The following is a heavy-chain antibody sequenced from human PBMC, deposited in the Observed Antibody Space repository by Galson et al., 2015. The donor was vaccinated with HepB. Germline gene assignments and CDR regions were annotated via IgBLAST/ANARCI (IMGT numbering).Heavy chain of an antibody. Sequence: SLRLSCAASGFTFSSYSMNWVRQAPGKGLEWVSSISSSSSYIYYADSVKGRFTISRDNAKNSLYLQMNSLRAEDTAVYYCARSPGYYDLSRTIDYWGQGTLVTVSS. V-gene: IGHV3-21*01. CDR2: ISSSSSYI. CDR3: ARSPGYYDLSRTIDY. D-gene: IGHD3-3*01. CDR1: GFTFSSYS. J-gene: IGHJ4*02.